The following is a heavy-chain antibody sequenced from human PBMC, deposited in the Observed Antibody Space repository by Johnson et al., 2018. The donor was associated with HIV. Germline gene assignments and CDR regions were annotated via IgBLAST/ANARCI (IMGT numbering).Heavy chain of an antibody. V-gene: IGHV3-9*01. D-gene: IGHD3-10*01. CDR2: INGDGSRT. J-gene: IGHJ3*02. CDR1: GFTFDDYA. Sequence: VQLVESGGGVVQPGRSLRLSCAASGFTFDDYAMHWVRQAPGKGLEWVSGINGDGSRTSYADSVKGRFTIARDNAKNTLYLQMNSLRAEDTAVYYCARDGAQTLARDAFDIWGQGTMVTVSS. CDR3: ARDGAQTLARDAFDI.